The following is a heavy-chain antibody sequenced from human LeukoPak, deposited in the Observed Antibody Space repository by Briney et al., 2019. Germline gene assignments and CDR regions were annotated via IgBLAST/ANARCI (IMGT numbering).Heavy chain of an antibody. CDR3: ARVVLSSGSYYYFDY. CDR1: GGTFSSYA. J-gene: IGHJ4*02. D-gene: IGHD1-26*01. CDR2: IIPIFRTA. Sequence: SVKVSCKASGGTFSSYAISWVRQAPGQGLEWMGVIIPIFRTANYAQKFQGRVTITTDESTSTAYMELSSLRSEDTAVYYCARVVLSSGSYYYFDYWGQGTLVTVSS. V-gene: IGHV1-69*05.